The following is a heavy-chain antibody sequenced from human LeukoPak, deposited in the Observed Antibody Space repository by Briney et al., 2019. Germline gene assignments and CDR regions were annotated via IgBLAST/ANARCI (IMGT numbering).Heavy chain of an antibody. CDR1: GFTFSSYA. CDR2: IYSGGST. CDR3: ARLLRTFNHWDV. J-gene: IGHJ6*04. D-gene: IGHD1-14*01. Sequence: PGGSLRLSCAASGFTFSSYAMSWVRQAPGKGLEWVAVIYSGGSTYYADSVKGRFTISRDNSKNTLYLQMNSLRAEDTAVYYCARLLRTFNHWDVWGKGTTVTVSS. V-gene: IGHV3-66*02.